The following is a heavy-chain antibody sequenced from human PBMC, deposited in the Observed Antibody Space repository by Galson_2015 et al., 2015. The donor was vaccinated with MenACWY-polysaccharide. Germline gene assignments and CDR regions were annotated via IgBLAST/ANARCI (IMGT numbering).Heavy chain of an antibody. J-gene: IGHJ6*02. CDR3: AKAEVREQLVKYYYYGMDV. CDR2: ISGSGGST. CDR1: GFTFSSYA. V-gene: IGHV3-23*01. Sequence: SLRLSCAASGFTFSSYAMSWVRQAPGKGLEWVSAISGSGGSTYYADSVKGRFTISRDNSKNTLYLQMNSLRAEDTAVYYCAKAEVREQLVKYYYYGMDVWGQGTTVTVSS. D-gene: IGHD6-13*01.